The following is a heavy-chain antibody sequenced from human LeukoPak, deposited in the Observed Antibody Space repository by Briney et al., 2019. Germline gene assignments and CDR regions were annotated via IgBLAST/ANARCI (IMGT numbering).Heavy chain of an antibody. CDR1: GYSFTSYW. CDR2: IYPGDSDT. CDR3: ATSGRRDGYNYGDAFDI. D-gene: IGHD5-24*01. Sequence: GESLKISCKGSGYSFTSYWIGWVRQMPGKGLEWMGIIYPGDSDTRYSPSFQAQVTISADKSISTAYLQWSSLKASDTAMYYCATSGRRDGYNYGDAFDIWGQGTMVTVSS. J-gene: IGHJ3*02. V-gene: IGHV5-51*01.